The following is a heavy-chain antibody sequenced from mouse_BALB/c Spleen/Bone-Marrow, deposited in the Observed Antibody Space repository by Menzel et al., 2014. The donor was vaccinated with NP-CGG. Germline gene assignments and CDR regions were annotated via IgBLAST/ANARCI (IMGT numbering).Heavy chain of an antibody. CDR3: ARGLSYYYGTSYYFDY. J-gene: IGHJ2*01. CDR1: GYTFTDYA. V-gene: IGHV1S137*01. D-gene: IGHD1-1*01. CDR2: ISSSYGDA. Sequence: QVQLQQSGAELVRPGVSVKISCKGSGYTFTDYAMHWVKQSHAKSLEWIGIISSSYGDATYNQKFKGKATMTVDESSNTAYMELARLTSEDSAIYYCARGLSYYYGTSYYFDYWGQGTTLTVSS.